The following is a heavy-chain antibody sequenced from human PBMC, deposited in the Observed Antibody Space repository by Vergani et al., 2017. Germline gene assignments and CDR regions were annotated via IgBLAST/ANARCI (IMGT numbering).Heavy chain of an antibody. CDR3: AKASRSVVMWYYGMDV. J-gene: IGHJ6*02. V-gene: IGHV3-30*02. CDR2: IRYDGSNK. Sequence: QVQLVESGGGVVQPGGSLRLSCAASGFTFSSYGMHWVRQAPGKGLEWVAFIRYDGSNKYYAVSVKGRFTISRDNSKNTLYLQMNSLRAEDTAVYYCAKASRSVVMWYYGMDVWGQGTTVTVSS. CDR1: GFTFSSYG. D-gene: IGHD3-22*01.